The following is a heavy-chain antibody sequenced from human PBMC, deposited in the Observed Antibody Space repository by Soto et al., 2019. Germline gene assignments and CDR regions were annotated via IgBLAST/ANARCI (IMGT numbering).Heavy chain of an antibody. V-gene: IGHV3-11*01. D-gene: IGHD4-17*01. CDR2: IRSSGTTI. CDR1: GFIFSDYY. CDR3: ARAPRAAMTTVKSGYY. J-gene: IGHJ4*02. Sequence: QVQLVESGGGLVKPGGSLRLSCAASGFIFSDYYMSWIRQAPGRGLEWVSDIRSSGTTIYADSVKGRLNISRDNAKNSLYLQMTSMRADDTAVYYCARAPRAAMTTVKSGYYWGQGTLVTVSS.